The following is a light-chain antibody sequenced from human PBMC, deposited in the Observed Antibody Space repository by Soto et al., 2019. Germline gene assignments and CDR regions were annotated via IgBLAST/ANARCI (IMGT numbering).Light chain of an antibody. J-gene: IGKJ2*01. Sequence: EIVLTQSPATLSLSPGERATLSCRSSQSVSSDFSWYHQKPGQAPRLLIYDASNRATGRPARCSGSCSGTVFTLTISSLEHEDCAVYYCQQRSNWPPYTFGQGTKLEIK. CDR3: QQRSNWPPYT. CDR2: DAS. V-gene: IGKV3-11*01. CDR1: QSVSSD.